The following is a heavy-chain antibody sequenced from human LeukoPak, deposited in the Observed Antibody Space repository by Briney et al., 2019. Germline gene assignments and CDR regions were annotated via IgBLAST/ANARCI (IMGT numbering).Heavy chain of an antibody. J-gene: IGHJ4*02. D-gene: IGHD6-19*01. Sequence: GESLKISCKGSGYSFTSYWIGWVRQMPGKGLEWMGIIYPGDSDTRYSPSFQGQVTISADKSISTAYLQWSSLKASDTAMYYCATSGVIGSGWYGSFDYWGQETLVTVSS. CDR1: GYSFTSYW. V-gene: IGHV5-51*01. CDR3: ATSGVIGSGWYGSFDY. CDR2: IYPGDSDT.